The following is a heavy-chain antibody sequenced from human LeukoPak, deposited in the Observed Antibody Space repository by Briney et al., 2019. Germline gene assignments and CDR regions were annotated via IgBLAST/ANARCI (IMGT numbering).Heavy chain of an antibody. D-gene: IGHD4-17*01. Sequence: SETLSLTCAVYGGSFSGYYWSWIRQPPGKGLEWIGEINHSGSTNYNPSLKSRVTISVDTSKNQFSLKLSSVIAADTAVYYCARTRGSYGDSENYYYYYMDVWGKGTTVTVSS. CDR2: INHSGST. V-gene: IGHV4-34*01. CDR1: GGSFSGYY. CDR3: ARTRGSYGDSENYYYYYMDV. J-gene: IGHJ6*03.